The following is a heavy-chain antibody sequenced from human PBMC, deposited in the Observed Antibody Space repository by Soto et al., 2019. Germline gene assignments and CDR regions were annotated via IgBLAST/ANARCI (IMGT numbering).Heavy chain of an antibody. J-gene: IGHJ6*02. Sequence: SETLSLTCAVYGGSFSGYYWSWIRQPPGKGLEWIGEINHSGSTNYNPSLKSRVTISVDTSKNQFSLKLSSVTAADTAVYYCARYELVNYYGMDVWGQGTTVTVSS. CDR3: ARYELVNYYGMDV. CDR2: INHSGST. V-gene: IGHV4-34*01. CDR1: GGSFSGYY. D-gene: IGHD3-10*01.